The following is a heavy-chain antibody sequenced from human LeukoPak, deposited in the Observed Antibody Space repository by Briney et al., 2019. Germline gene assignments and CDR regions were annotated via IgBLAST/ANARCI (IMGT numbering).Heavy chain of an antibody. J-gene: IGHJ3*02. CDR2: INSSSSYI. V-gene: IGHV3-21*01. CDR1: GFTFSWYY. Sequence: GGSLRLSCAASGFTFSWYYMNWVRQAPGKGLEWVSIINSSSSYIYYADSVKGRFTISRDNAKNSLYLQMNSLRAEDTAVYYCARTVVGATTAAFDIWGQGTMVTVSS. D-gene: IGHD1-26*01. CDR3: ARTVVGATTAAFDI.